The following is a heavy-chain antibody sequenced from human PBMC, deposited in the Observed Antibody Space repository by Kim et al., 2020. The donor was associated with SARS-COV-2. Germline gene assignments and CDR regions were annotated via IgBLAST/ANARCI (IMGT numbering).Heavy chain of an antibody. V-gene: IGHV3-48*03. D-gene: IGHD5-12*01. J-gene: IGHJ6*03. CDR3: ASLAGYNFYYYYYMDV. Sequence: DSVKGRFTIPRDNAKNSLYLQMNSLRAEDTAVYYCASLAGYNFYYYYYMDVWGKGNTVTVSS.